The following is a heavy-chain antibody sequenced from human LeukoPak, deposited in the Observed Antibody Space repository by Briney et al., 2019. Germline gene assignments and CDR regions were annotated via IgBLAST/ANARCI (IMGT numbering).Heavy chain of an antibody. J-gene: IGHJ4*02. V-gene: IGHV3-7*01. CDR3: ARDKPRGSYYGSIFDS. CDR2: IRDDGGEI. Sequence: GGSLRLSCEAAGFTFSSYWMSWVRQAPGKGLEWVANIRDDGGEIYYVDSVKGRFTISRDNAKSSLFLQMNSLRAEDAAVYYCARDKPRGSYYGSIFDSWGQGTLVTVSS. D-gene: IGHD1-26*01. CDR1: GFTFSSYW.